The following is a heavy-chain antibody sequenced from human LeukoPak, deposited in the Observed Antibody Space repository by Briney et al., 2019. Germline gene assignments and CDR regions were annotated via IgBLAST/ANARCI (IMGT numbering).Heavy chain of an antibody. CDR2: IKQDGSEK. D-gene: IGHD6-19*01. J-gene: IGHJ4*02. CDR3: ARDRGSSGWYEFDY. CDR1: GFTSSSYW. Sequence: GGSLRISCAASGFTSSSYWMSWVRQAPGKGLEWVANIKQDGSEKYYVDSVKGRFTISRDNAKNSLYLQMNSLRAEDTAVYYCARDRGSSGWYEFDYWGQGTLVTVSS. V-gene: IGHV3-7*01.